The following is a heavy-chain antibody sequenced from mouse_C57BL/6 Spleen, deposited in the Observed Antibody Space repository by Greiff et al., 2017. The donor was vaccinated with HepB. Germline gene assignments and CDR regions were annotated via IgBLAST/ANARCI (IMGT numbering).Heavy chain of an antibody. Sequence: VQLQQSGPGLVQPSQSLSITCTVSGFSLTSYGVHWVRQSPGKGLEWLGVIWRGGSTDYNAAFMSRLNITKDNSKSQVFFKMNSLQADDTAIYYCAKKDDLYYAMDYWGQGTSVTVSS. CDR1: GFSLTSYG. J-gene: IGHJ4*01. D-gene: IGHD2-12*01. CDR3: AKKDDLYYAMDY. V-gene: IGHV2-5*01. CDR2: IWRGGST.